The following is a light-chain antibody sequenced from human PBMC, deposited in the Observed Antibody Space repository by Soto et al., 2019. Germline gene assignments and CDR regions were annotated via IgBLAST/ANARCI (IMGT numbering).Light chain of an antibody. V-gene: IGLV6-57*03. J-gene: IGLJ1*01. CDR3: QSYHSSYPYV. CDR1: GGSITSGY. Sequence: NFILTQPHSLSESPGKPVTISCTRSGGSITSGYVQWYQQPPGSAPTTVIYEDNQRPSGVPDRFSGSIDSSSNSASLTISGLKTEDEADYYCQSYHSSYPYVFGTGTKLTVL. CDR2: EDN.